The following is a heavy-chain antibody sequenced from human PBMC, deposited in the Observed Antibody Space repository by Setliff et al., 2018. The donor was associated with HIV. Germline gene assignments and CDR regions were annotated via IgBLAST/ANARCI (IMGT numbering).Heavy chain of an antibody. D-gene: IGHD3-22*01. Sequence: SETLSLTCTVSGGSISTGGYYWSWIRQQPGKGLEWIGYSDYNGRTYYNPSLKSRVTISVDTPKNQFSLKLSSVTAADTAVYYCARRDRSGFYYWYFDLWGRGTLVTVS. CDR3: ARRDRSGFYYWYFDL. CDR2: SDYNGRT. V-gene: IGHV4-31*03. J-gene: IGHJ2*01. CDR1: GGSISTGGYY.